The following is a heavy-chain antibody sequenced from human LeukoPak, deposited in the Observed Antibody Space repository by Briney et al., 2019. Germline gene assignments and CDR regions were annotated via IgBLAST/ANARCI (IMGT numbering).Heavy chain of an antibody. D-gene: IGHD3-16*01. Sequence: SETLSLTCTVSGDSIGNYYWNWIRQPPGKGLEWIGYIYYSGTTNYNPSLKSRVTISVDTSKNQFSLKLSSVTAADTAVYYCARGYGGIYYYYMDVWGKGTTVTVSS. CDR1: GDSIGNYY. V-gene: IGHV4-59*12. J-gene: IGHJ6*03. CDR3: ARGYGGIYYYYMDV. CDR2: IYYSGTT.